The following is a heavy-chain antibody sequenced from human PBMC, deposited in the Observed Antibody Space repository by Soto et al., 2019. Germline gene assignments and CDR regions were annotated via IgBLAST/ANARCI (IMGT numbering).Heavy chain of an antibody. CDR1: GFSFSSYT. V-gene: IGHV3-30*01. Sequence: QVQLVESGGGVVQPGRSLRLSCAGSGFSFSSYTMHWVRQAPGKGLEWVALISFDSSNKYYAASVKGRFSISRDNSKNTVFLQIDSLRPHDTSLYYCARDRLRLGELSLIGYFEYWGQGTLVSVSS. CDR2: ISFDSSNK. CDR3: ARDRLRLGELSLIGYFEY. J-gene: IGHJ4*02. D-gene: IGHD3-16*02.